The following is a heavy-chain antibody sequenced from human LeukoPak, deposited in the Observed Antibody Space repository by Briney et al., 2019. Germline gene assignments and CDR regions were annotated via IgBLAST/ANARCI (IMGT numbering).Heavy chain of an antibody. D-gene: IGHD3-10*01. CDR1: GGSISSYY. Sequence: SETLSLTCTVSGGSISSYYWSWIRQPPGKGLEWIGYIFYSGSTNYNPSLKSRVTISLDTSKNQFSLKLSSVTAADTAVYYCARRSLRITMVRATINWFDPWGQGTLVTVSS. CDR3: ARRSLRITMVRATINWFDP. J-gene: IGHJ5*02. V-gene: IGHV4-59*01. CDR2: IFYSGST.